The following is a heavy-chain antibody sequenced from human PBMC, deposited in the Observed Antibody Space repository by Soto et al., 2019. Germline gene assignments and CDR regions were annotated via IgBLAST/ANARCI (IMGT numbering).Heavy chain of an antibody. J-gene: IGHJ4*02. CDR2: IKQDGSEK. Sequence: GSLRLSCAASGFTFSSYWMSWVRQAPGKGLEWVANIKQDGSEKYYVDSVKGRFTISRDNAKNSLYLQMNSLRAEDTAVYYCARGDPIGYSGYGHYWGQGTLVTVSS. D-gene: IGHD5-12*01. CDR3: ARGDPIGYSGYGHY. CDR1: GFTFSSYW. V-gene: IGHV3-7*01.